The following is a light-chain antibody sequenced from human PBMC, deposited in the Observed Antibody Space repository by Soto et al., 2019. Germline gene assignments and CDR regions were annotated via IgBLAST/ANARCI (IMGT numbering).Light chain of an antibody. CDR1: QNIVNN. CDR3: QQYYSWPLT. J-gene: IGKJ3*01. Sequence: EIVMTQSPATLSVSPGERVTLSGRASQNIVNNLAWYQQKPGQGPWLLIYGASTRATGVPARFSGSGSGTEFTLTISSLQSVDFALYYCQQYYSWPLTFGPGTKLDVK. CDR2: GAS. V-gene: IGKV3-15*01.